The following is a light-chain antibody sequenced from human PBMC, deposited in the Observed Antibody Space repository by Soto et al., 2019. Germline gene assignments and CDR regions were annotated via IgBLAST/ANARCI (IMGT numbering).Light chain of an antibody. V-gene: IGLV2-14*01. J-gene: IGLJ2*01. Sequence: QSALTQPASVSGSPGQSITISCTGTSSDIGGYNYVAWYQQYPDKAPKVMISEVANRPSGVSYRFSGSKSGNTASLTISGLQPEDEADYYCSSYAGSSARVVFGGGTKLTVL. CDR3: SSYAGSSARVV. CDR1: SSDIGGYNY. CDR2: EVA.